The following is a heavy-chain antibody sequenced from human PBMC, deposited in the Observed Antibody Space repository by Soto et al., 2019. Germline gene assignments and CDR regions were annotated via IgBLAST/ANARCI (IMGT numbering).Heavy chain of an antibody. CDR1: GFSLSSHA. J-gene: IGHJ5*02. V-gene: IGHV3-23*01. CDR3: ARSKRRYCGSDCYMFDL. D-gene: IGHD2-21*02. CDR2: ISDSGATS. Sequence: PGGSLRLSCVASGFSLSSHAVSWVRQTPEKGLEWVSSISDSGATSSYADFVKGRFTVSRDNSRNTLYLQMDSLRVEDTAVYYCARSKRRYCGSDCYMFDLWGQGNLVTVSS.